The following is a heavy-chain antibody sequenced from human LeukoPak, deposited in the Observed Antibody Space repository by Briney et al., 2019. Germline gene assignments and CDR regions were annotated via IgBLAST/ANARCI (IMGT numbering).Heavy chain of an antibody. CDR2: ISYDGSNK. CDR1: GFTFSSYA. CDR3: AKDESIAAADYYFDY. J-gene: IGHJ4*02. D-gene: IGHD6-13*01. Sequence: GGSLRLSCAASGFTFSSYAMHWVRQAPGKGLEWVAVISYDGSNKYYADSVKGRFTISRDNSKNTVYLQMNSLRAEDTAVYYCAKDESIAAADYYFDYWGQGTLVTVSS. V-gene: IGHV3-30-3*01.